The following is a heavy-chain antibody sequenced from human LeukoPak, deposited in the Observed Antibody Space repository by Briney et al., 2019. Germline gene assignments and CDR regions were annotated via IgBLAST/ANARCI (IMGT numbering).Heavy chain of an antibody. CDR2: IYYSGST. CDR1: GGSISSYY. J-gene: IGHJ6*03. D-gene: IGHD6-13*01. V-gene: IGHV4-59*01. CDR3: ARCIAAAGTVDYYYMDV. Sequence: SETLSLTCTVSGGSISSYYWSWIRQPPGKGLEGIGYIYYSGSTNYNPSLKSRVTISVDTSKNQFSLKLSSVTAADTAVYYCARCIAAAGTVDYYYMDVWGKGTTVTVSS.